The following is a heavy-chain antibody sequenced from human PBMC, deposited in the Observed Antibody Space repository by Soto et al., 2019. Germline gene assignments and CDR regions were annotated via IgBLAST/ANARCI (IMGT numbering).Heavy chain of an antibody. CDR1: GGSFSGYY. Sequence: SETLSLTCAVYGGSFSGYYWSWIRQPPGKGLEWIGYIYYSGSTYYNPSLKSRVTISVDTSKNQFSLKLSSVTAADTAVYYCARDIDPTLRTDYYGMDVWGQGTTVTVSS. J-gene: IGHJ6*02. D-gene: IGHD2-15*01. V-gene: IGHV4-30-4*08. CDR2: IYYSGST. CDR3: ARDIDPTLRTDYYGMDV.